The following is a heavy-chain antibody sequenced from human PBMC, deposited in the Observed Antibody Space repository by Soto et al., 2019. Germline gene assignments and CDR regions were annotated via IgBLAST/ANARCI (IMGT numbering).Heavy chain of an antibody. J-gene: IGHJ4*02. Sequence: GGSLRLSCAASGFTFGSYAMNWVHQAPGKGLEWVSTISGGGGSTYYADSVKGRFTISRDNSKNTLYLQINGLRAEDTAVFYCTKVSGYNYGYVDFWGQGTLVTVPQ. D-gene: IGHD5-18*01. CDR2: ISGGGGST. CDR1: GFTFGSYA. V-gene: IGHV3-23*01. CDR3: TKVSGYNYGYVDF.